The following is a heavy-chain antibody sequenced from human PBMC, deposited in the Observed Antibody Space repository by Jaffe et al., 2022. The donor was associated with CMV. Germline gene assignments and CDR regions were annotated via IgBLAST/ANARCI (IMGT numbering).Heavy chain of an antibody. CDR2: IYSGGST. J-gene: IGHJ6*02. V-gene: IGHV3-53*01. Sequence: EVQLVESGGGLIQPGGSLRLSCAASGFTVSSNYMSWVRQAPGKGLEWVSVIYSGGSTYYADSVKGRFTISRDNSKNTLYLQMNSLRAEDTAVYYCARDSVAAAGRDYYYYGMDVWGQGTTVTVSS. CDR1: GFTVSSNY. CDR3: ARDSVAAAGRDYYYYGMDV. D-gene: IGHD6-13*01.